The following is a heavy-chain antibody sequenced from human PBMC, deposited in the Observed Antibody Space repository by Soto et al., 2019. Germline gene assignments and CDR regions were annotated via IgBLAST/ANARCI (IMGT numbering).Heavy chain of an antibody. CDR1: GFPFSDYG. CDR2: ISSDGSNE. Sequence: QVQLVESGGGVVQPGRSLRLSCAASGFPFSDYGIHWVRQAPGKGLEWVAVISSDGSNEYYADSVKGRFTISRDNSKNSVSLQMNSLTTEDSASYYCAKQISPYCSRVTCYDLYFYYAMYVWGQGTTVTVSS. CDR3: AKQISPYCSRVTCYDLYFYYAMYV. J-gene: IGHJ6*02. V-gene: IGHV3-30*18. D-gene: IGHD2-2*01.